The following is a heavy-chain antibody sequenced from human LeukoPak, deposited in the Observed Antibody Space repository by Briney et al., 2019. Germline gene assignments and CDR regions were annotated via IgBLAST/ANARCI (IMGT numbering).Heavy chain of an antibody. V-gene: IGHV4-34*01. Sequence: PSETLSLTCAVYGGSFSGYYWSWIRQPPGKGLEWIGEINHSGSTNYNPSLKSRVTISVDASKNQFSLKLSSVTAADTAVYYCARDSNPSSMSYAFDIWGQGTMVTVSS. CDR2: INHSGST. CDR3: ARDSNPSSMSYAFDI. D-gene: IGHD2/OR15-2a*01. J-gene: IGHJ3*02. CDR1: GGSFSGYY.